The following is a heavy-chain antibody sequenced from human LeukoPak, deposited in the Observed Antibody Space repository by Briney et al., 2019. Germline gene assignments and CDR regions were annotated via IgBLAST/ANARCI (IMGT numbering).Heavy chain of an antibody. V-gene: IGHV4-59*01. J-gene: IGHJ5*02. Sequence: PSETLSLTCIVSGDSISSYYWNWIRQPPGKGLEWIGHIHYSGSSNYNPSLKSRVTISVDTAKNQFSLKLISVTAAYTAVYYCARRVQMSSGSPTSNTWLDPWGQGTLVTVSS. D-gene: IGHD3-10*01. CDR2: IHYSGSS. CDR1: GDSISSYY. CDR3: ARRVQMSSGSPTSNTWLDP.